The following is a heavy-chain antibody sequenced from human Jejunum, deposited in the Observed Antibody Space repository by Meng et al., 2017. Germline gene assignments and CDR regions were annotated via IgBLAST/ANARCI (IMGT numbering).Heavy chain of an antibody. CDR1: GYIFKNYA. Sequence: QVLVVHPAAEVKEPGASRKVSCKASGYIFKNYAMQWVRQAPGQRLDWIGWINTDNGDTQYSQTFQGRVTITRDTSASTTYMELSSLRSEDTAVYFCARERQTSGEDYWGQGTLVTVSS. V-gene: IGHV1-3*04. CDR2: INTDNGDT. CDR3: ARERQTSGEDY. D-gene: IGHD2-15*01. J-gene: IGHJ4*02.